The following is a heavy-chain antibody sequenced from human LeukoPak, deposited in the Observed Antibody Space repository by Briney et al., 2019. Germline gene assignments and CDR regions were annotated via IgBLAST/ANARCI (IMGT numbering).Heavy chain of an antibody. CDR2: INEDGSEK. Sequence: PGGPLRLSCAASGFTFSKFWMNWVRQAPGKGLEWVANINEDGSEKHYVDSVEGRFTISRDNAKNSLYLQMNSLRAEATAVYYCARGRYYFPSGTLDYWGQGTLVTVSS. CDR3: ARGRYYFPSGTLDY. CDR1: GFTFSKFW. J-gene: IGHJ4*02. D-gene: IGHD3-22*01. V-gene: IGHV3-7*01.